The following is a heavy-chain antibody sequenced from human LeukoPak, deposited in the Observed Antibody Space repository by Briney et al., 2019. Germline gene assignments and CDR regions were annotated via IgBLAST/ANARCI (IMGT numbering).Heavy chain of an antibody. J-gene: IGHJ3*02. CDR3: AKVVNSGYARDAFDI. D-gene: IGHD5-12*01. V-gene: IGHV3-30*02. Sequence: GGSLRLSCAASGFTFSSYGMHWVRQAPGKGLEWVAFIRYDGSSKYYADSVKGRFTISRDNSKNTLYLQMNSLRAEDTAVYYCAKVVNSGYARDAFDIWGQGTMVTVSS. CDR1: GFTFSSYG. CDR2: IRYDGSSK.